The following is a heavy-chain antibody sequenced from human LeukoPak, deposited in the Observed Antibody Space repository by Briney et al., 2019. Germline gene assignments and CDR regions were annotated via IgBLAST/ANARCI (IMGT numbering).Heavy chain of an antibody. D-gene: IGHD2-2*01. CDR3: ARTPLFDIVVVPAAIFDY. Sequence: SETLSLTCTVSGGSISSGDYYWSWIRQPPGKGLEWIGYIYYSGSTYYNLSLKSRVTISVDTSKNQFSLKLSSVTAADTAVYYCARTPLFDIVVVPAAIFDYWGQGTLVTVSS. CDR2: IYYSGST. V-gene: IGHV4-30-4*01. CDR1: GGSISSGDYY. J-gene: IGHJ4*02.